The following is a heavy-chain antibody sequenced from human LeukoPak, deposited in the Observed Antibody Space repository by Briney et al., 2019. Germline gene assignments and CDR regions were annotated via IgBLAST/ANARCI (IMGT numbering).Heavy chain of an antibody. D-gene: IGHD5-12*01. CDR3: ARAGSGYDSTSHYFYYMDV. V-gene: IGHV3-53*01. Sequence: GSLRLSCAASGLIVSSNYMTWVRQAPGKGVEWVSVIYSGGSIYYADSVKGRFTISRDNAKNSLYLQMNSLRAEDTAVYYCARAGSGYDSTSHYFYYMDVWGKGTTVTVSS. CDR1: GLIVSSNY. CDR2: IYSGGSI. J-gene: IGHJ6*03.